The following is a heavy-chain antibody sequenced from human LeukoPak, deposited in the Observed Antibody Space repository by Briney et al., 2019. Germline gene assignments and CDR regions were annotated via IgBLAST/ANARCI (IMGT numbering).Heavy chain of an antibody. CDR3: AREGYYYGSGSYPVNDY. CDR1: GYSFITYR. J-gene: IGHJ4*02. V-gene: IGHV5-51*01. D-gene: IGHD3-10*01. Sequence: GESLKISCKGSGYSFITYRIGWVRQMPGKGLEWMGIIYPGDSDTRYSPSFQGQVTISVDKSISTAYLRWSSLKASDSGMYYCAREGYYYGSGSYPVNDYWGQGTLVTVSS. CDR2: IYPGDSDT.